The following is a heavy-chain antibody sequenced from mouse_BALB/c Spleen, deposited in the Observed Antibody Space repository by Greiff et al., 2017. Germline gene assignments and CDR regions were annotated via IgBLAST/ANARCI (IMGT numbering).Heavy chain of an antibody. CDR2: INPSNGGT. V-gene: IGHV1S81*02. CDR3: TRGGNYPWFAY. CDR1: GYTFTSYY. Sequence: QVQLQQSGAELVKPGASVTLSCKASGYTFTSYYMYWVKQRPGQGLEWIGEINPSNGGTNFKEKFKSKATLTVDKSSSTAYMQLSSLTSEDSAVYYRTRGGNYPWFAYWGQGTLVTVSA. D-gene: IGHD2-1*01. J-gene: IGHJ3*01.